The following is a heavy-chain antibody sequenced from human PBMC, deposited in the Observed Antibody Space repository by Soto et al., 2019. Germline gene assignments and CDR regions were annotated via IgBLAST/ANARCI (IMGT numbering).Heavy chain of an antibody. J-gene: IGHJ4*02. CDR1: GGSISNGGYS. CDR2: IYHSGT. V-gene: IGHV4-30-2*01. Sequence: QLQLQESGSGLVKHSQTLSLTCAVSGGSISNGGYSWGWIRQPPGKGLEWIGYIYHSGTYYNPSLKSRVTISVDRSKNQFSLKLSSVSAADTAVYYCARGGKTVTTLDYWGQGTLVTVSS. D-gene: IGHD4-17*01. CDR3: ARGGKTVTTLDY.